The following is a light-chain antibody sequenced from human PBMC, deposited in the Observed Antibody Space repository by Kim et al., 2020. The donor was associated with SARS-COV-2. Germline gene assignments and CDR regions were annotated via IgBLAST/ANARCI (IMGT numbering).Light chain of an antibody. CDR1: QTISINY. CDR3: QQSYSSPPT. CDR2: GVS. Sequence: SLGERATLSCRASQTISINYLAWYQQKPGQAPRLLVYGVSTRATGIPDRFRGSGSGTDFTLIITRLEPEDFAVYYCQQSYSSPPTFGGGTKVDIK. V-gene: IGKV3-20*01. J-gene: IGKJ4*01.